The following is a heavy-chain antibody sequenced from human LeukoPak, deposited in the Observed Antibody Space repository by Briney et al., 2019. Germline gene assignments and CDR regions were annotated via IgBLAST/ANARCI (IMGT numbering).Heavy chain of an antibody. CDR2: ISGSGGST. D-gene: IGHD3-3*01. V-gene: IGHV3-23*01. Sequence: GASLRLSCAASGFTFSSYAMSWVRQAPGKGLEWVSAISGSGGSTYYADSVKGRFTISRDNSKNTLYLQMNSLRAEDTAVYYCARYDFWSGSNYGMDVWGQGTTVTVSS. J-gene: IGHJ6*02. CDR1: GFTFSSYA. CDR3: ARYDFWSGSNYGMDV.